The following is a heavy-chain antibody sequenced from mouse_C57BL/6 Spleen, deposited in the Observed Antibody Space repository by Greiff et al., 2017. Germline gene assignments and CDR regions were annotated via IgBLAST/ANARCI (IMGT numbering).Heavy chain of an antibody. CDR1: GYSITSGYY. CDR3: ASPTTVPPSYYAMDY. CDR2: ISYDGSN. V-gene: IGHV3-6*01. Sequence: DVQLVESGPGLVKPSQSLSLTCSVTGYSITSGYYWNWIRQFPGNKLEWMGYISYDGSNNYNPSLKNRISITRDTSKNQFFLKLNSVTTEDTATYYCASPTTVPPSYYAMDYWGQGTSVTVSS. D-gene: IGHD1-1*01. J-gene: IGHJ4*01.